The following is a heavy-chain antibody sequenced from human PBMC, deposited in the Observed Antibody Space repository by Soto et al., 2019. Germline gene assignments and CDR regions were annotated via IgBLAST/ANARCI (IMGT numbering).Heavy chain of an antibody. V-gene: IGHV1-69*02. J-gene: IGHJ3*02. Sequence: QVQLVQSGAEVKKPGSSVRVSCKSSGASFSSFTITWVRQAPGQGLEWMGRITPLLGITDNAQRFQGRVTIXPDKSTSTSYMELSGLRSEDTAVYFCARGPRGSLDIWGQGTMVTVSS. CDR3: ARGPRGSLDI. D-gene: IGHD3-10*01. CDR2: ITPLLGIT. CDR1: GASFSSFT.